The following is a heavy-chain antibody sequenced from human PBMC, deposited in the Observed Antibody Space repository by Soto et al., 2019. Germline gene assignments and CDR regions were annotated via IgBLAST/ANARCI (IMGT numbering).Heavy chain of an antibody. V-gene: IGHV3-53*01. CDR2: IYSGGST. Sequence: EVQLVESGGGLIQPGGSLRLSCAASGFTVSSNYMSWVRQAPGKGLEWVSVIYSGGSTDYADSVKGRFTISRDNFKNTLYLQMTSLRAEDTAVYYCARGKDYGSGSYSGYWGQGTLVTVSS. CDR3: ARGKDYGSGSYSGY. CDR1: GFTVSSNY. D-gene: IGHD3-10*01. J-gene: IGHJ4*02.